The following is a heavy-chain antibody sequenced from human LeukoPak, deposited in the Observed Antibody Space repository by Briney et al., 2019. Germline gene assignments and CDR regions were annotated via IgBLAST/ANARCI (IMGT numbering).Heavy chain of an antibody. CDR2: ISSSSSYI. CDR3: ARCNSSSWYWYFDL. Sequence: GGSLRLSCAASGFTFSSYSMNWVRQAPGKGLEWVSYISSSSSYIYYADSMKGRSIISRDNAKNSLYLQLNSLRAEDTAVYYCARCNSSSWYWYFDLWGRGTLVTVSS. V-gene: IGHV3-21*05. CDR1: GFTFSSYS. J-gene: IGHJ2*01. D-gene: IGHD6-13*01.